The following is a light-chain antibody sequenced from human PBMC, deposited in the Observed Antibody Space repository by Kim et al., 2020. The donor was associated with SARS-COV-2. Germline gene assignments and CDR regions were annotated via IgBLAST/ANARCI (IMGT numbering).Light chain of an antibody. Sequence: SPGDRATLSCRASQSVSSSLAWYQQKPGQAPRLLIYGASTRASGIPARFSGSGSGTEFTLTISSLQSEDFAVYYCQQYNNWLTWTFGQGTKVDIK. CDR3: QQYNNWLTWT. CDR2: GAS. V-gene: IGKV3-15*01. J-gene: IGKJ1*01. CDR1: QSVSSS.